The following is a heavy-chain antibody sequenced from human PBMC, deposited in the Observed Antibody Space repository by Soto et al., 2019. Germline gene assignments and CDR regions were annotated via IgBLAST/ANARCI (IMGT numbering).Heavy chain of an antibody. V-gene: IGHV3-30*18. J-gene: IGHJ6*02. CDR2: ISYDGRSE. CDR3: AKDLDVVMVLSATRGLDV. Sequence: GGSLRLSCVASGFTFSNFGMHWVRQAPGKGLEWVAGISYDGRSESYVDSVRGRFTLSGDNSKNTLSLQMISLRPEDTGVYYCAKDLDVVMVLSATRGLDVWGQGTTVTVSS. CDR1: GFTFSNFG. D-gene: IGHD2-15*01.